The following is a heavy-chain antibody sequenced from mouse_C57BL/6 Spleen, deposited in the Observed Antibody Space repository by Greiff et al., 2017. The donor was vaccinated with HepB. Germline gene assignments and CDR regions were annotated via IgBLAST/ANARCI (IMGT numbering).Heavy chain of an antibody. J-gene: IGHJ4*01. Sequence: EVQLQQSGPVLVKPGASVKMSCKASGYTFTDYYMNWVKQSHGKSLEWIGVINPYNGGTSYNQKFKGKATLTVDKSSSTDYMELNSLTSEDSAVYYCASGFYAMDYWGQGTSVTVSS. V-gene: IGHV1-19*01. CDR2: INPYNGGT. CDR1: GYTFTDYY. CDR3: ASGFYAMDY.